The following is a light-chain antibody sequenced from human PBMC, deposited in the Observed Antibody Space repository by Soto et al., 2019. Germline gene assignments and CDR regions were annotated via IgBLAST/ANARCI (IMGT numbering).Light chain of an antibody. V-gene: IGKV3-15*01. Sequence: EIVMTQSPATLSVSAGERATLSCRASQTIGTNLAWYQHKPGQAPRLLIYGASTRATGVPVRFSGSGSGTEFTLTISSLQSEEFAVYYCQQYYNWPSFGQGTKLEIK. CDR2: GAS. CDR3: QQYYNWPS. J-gene: IGKJ2*01. CDR1: QTIGTN.